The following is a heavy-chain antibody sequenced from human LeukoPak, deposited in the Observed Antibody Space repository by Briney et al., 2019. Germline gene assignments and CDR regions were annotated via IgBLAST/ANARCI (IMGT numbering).Heavy chain of an antibody. D-gene: IGHD3-22*01. CDR2: ISAYNGYT. J-gene: IGHJ4*02. CDR3: ARDRSPRHYYDTSDYHGAAHY. Sequence: GASVKVSCKASGYTFTGYYMHWVRQAPGQGLEWMAWISAYNGYTKYAEKLQGRVTMTTDTSTSTAYMDLRSLRSDDTAVYYCARDRSPRHYYDTSDYHGAAHYWGQGTLVTVSS. V-gene: IGHV1-18*04. CDR1: GYTFTGYY.